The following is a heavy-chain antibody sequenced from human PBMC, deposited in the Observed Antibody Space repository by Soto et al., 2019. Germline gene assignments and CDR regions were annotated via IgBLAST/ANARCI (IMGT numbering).Heavy chain of an antibody. V-gene: IGHV3-30-3*01. Sequence: VGSLRLSCAASGFTFSSYAMHWVRQAPGKGLEWVAVISHDGSNKYYADSVKGRFTISRDNSKNTLYLQMNSLRAEDTAVYYCASARRDSYHDAFDIWGQGTVVTVSS. CDR1: GFTFSSYA. CDR3: ASARRDSYHDAFDI. CDR2: ISHDGSNK. J-gene: IGHJ3*02. D-gene: IGHD2-2*01.